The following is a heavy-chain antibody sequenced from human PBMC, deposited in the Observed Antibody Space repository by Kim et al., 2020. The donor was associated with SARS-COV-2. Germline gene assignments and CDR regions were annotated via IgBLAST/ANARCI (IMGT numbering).Heavy chain of an antibody. J-gene: IGHJ6*02. CDR3: ARDFSRGAAAGDYYYGMDV. V-gene: IGHV4-61*01. Sequence: SETLSLTCTVSGGSVSSGSYYWSWIRQPPGKGLEWIGYIYYSGSTNYNPSLKSRVTISVDTSKNQFSLKLSSVTAADTAVYYCARDFSRGAAAGDYYYGMDVWGQGTTVTVSS. CDR2: IYYSGST. CDR1: GGSVSSGSYY. D-gene: IGHD6-13*01.